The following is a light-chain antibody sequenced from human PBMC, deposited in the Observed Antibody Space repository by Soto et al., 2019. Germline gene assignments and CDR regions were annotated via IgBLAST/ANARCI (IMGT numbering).Light chain of an antibody. Sequence: DIQMTQSPSSLSTSVGDRVTITCRTSQSISNYLNWYQQKPGKAPKLLIYAASSLQSGVPSRFSGSGSGTDFTLTISSLQPEDFATYYCQKYNSAPQTFGQGTKVEIK. CDR2: AAS. J-gene: IGKJ1*01. CDR1: QSISNY. V-gene: IGKV1-39*01. CDR3: QKYNSAPQT.